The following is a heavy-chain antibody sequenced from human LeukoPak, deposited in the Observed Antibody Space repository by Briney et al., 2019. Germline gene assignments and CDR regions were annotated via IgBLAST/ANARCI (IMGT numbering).Heavy chain of an antibody. CDR2: MYYSGSS. CDR3: ARYSSSEGWFDP. V-gene: IGHV4-39*01. D-gene: IGHD6-13*01. Sequence: SETLSLTCTVSSGSISSTNYYWGRLRQPPGKGLEWIGIMYYSGSSSYNSSLKSRVTISVDTSKNQFSLRLSSVTAADTAVYYCARYSSSEGWFDPWGQGTLVTVSS. J-gene: IGHJ5*02. CDR1: SGSISSTNYY.